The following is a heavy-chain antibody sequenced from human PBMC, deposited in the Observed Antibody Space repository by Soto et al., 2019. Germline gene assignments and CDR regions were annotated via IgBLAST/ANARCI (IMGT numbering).Heavy chain of an antibody. Sequence: SETLALTCTVSGGSVSSGSYYWSWIRQPPGKGLEWIGYIYYSGSTNYNPSLKSRVTISVDTSKNQFSLKLSSVTAADTAVYYCAREAYGDYSFHYWGQGTLVTVSS. V-gene: IGHV4-61*01. CDR2: IYYSGST. CDR1: GGSVSSGSYY. CDR3: AREAYGDYSFHY. J-gene: IGHJ4*02. D-gene: IGHD4-17*01.